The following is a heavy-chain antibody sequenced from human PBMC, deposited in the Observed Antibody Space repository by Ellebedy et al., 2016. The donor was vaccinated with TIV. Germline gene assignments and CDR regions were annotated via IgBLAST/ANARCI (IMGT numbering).Heavy chain of an antibody. CDR3: ARMRSNVAPRLHCYYGMDV. V-gene: IGHV2-70*01. D-gene: IGHD6-6*01. J-gene: IGHJ6*02. CDR2: ITWDDEK. CDR1: GFLLSTSGMC. Sequence: SGPTLVKPTQTLTLTCTFSGFLLSTSGMCVSWIRQPPGKALEWLALITWDDEKYYSTSLRTRLTISKDTSKNQVVLTMTNMDPVDTGTYFCARMRSNVAPRLHCYYGMDVWGQGTSVTVSS.